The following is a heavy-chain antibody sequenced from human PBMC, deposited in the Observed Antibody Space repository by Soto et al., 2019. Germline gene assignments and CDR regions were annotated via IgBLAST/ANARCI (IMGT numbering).Heavy chain of an antibody. V-gene: IGHV3-53*01. Sequence: GGSLRLSCAASGFTVSSNYMSWVRQAPGKGLEWVSVIYSGGSTNYADSVKGRFTISRDNAKNSLYLQMNSLRAEDTAVYYCAYDIFDAAFDIWGQGTMVTVSS. D-gene: IGHD3-9*01. CDR3: AYDIFDAAFDI. J-gene: IGHJ3*02. CDR2: IYSGGST. CDR1: GFTVSSNY.